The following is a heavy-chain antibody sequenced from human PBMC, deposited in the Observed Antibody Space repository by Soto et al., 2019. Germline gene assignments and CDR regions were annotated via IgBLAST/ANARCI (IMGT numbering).Heavy chain of an antibody. D-gene: IGHD6-13*01. CDR1: GFIFSTYS. V-gene: IGHV3-48*02. Sequence: EVQLVESGGGLVQPGGSLRLYCAASGFIFSTYSMNWVRQAPGKGLEWISFINSGSTSIYYADSVRGRLTISRDNDANSLFLQMNSLRDEDTAVYYCARLYSTSTVSRWFDPWGQGNLVTVSS. J-gene: IGHJ5*02. CDR3: ARLYSTSTVSRWFDP. CDR2: INSGSTSI.